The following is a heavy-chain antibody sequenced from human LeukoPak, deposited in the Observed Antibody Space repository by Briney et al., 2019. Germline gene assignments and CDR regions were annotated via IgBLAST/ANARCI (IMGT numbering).Heavy chain of an antibody. J-gene: IGHJ4*02. V-gene: IGHV4-59*01. CDR2: IYYSGST. CDR3: AREKQLVRFDY. Sequence: SETLSLTCTVSGGSISSYYWSWIRQPPGKGLEWIGYIYYSGSTNYNPSLKSRVTISVDTSKDQFSLKLSSVTAADTAVYYCAREKQLVRFDYWGQGTLVTVSS. D-gene: IGHD6-6*01. CDR1: GGSISSYY.